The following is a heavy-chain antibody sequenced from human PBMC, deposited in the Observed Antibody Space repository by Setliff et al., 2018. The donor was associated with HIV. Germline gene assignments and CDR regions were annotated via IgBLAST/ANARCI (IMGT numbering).Heavy chain of an antibody. J-gene: IGHJ3*02. V-gene: IGHV1-46*01. Sequence: GASVKVSCKPSGYSFTNHYMHWVRQAPGQVLEWMGVINPTGGSTRNTQKLQGRVAMTRDTSTSTVYMELSSLRSEDTAVYYCASAGAWQRNALDIWGQGTRVTVSS. D-gene: IGHD5-12*01. CDR3: ASAGAWQRNALDI. CDR2: INPTGGST. CDR1: GYSFTNHY.